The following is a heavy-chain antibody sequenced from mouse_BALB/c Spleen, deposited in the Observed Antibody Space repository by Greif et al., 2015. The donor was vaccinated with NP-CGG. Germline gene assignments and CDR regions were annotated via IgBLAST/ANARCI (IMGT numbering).Heavy chain of an antibody. D-gene: IGHD2-4*01. J-gene: IGHJ4*01. CDR3: ASTQDYDVYYAMDY. Sequence: QVHVKQSGAELMKPGASVKISCKATGYTFSSYWIEGVKQRPGHGLEWIGEILPGSGSTNYNEKFKGKATFTADTSSNTAYMQFSSLTSEDSAVYYCASTQDYDVYYAMDYWGQGTSVTVSS. V-gene: IGHV1-9*01. CDR2: ILPGSGST. CDR1: GYTFSSYW.